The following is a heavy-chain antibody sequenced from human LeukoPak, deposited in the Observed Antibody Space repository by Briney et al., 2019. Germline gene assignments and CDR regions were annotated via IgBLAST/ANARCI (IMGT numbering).Heavy chain of an antibody. J-gene: IGHJ6*02. V-gene: IGHV3-30*18. CDR1: GFAFSAYG. D-gene: IGHD2-2*01. CDR3: AKDLSSSSYYWYYGMDV. CDR2: ISFDGSNK. Sequence: PGGSLRLSCEVSGFAFSAYGMHWVRQAPGKGLERVAVISFDGSNKYYTDSVKGRFTISRDNSKNTLYLQMNSLRAEDTAVYYCAKDLSSSSYYWYYGMDVWGQGTTVTVSS.